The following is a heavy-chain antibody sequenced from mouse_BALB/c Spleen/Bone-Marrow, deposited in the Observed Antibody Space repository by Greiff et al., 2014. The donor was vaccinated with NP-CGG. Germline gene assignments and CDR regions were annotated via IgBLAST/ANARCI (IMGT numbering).Heavy chain of an antibody. J-gene: IGHJ4*01. D-gene: IGHD2-14*01. V-gene: IGHV2-4*02. Sequence: VKLMESGPGLVQPSQSLSITCTVSGFSLTSYGVHWVRQPPGKGLEWLGVIWSGGNTDYNATFIPRLSISKDNFKSRVFLKMNSLQADDTAIYYCAGAYYRYAMDYWGQGTSVTVSS. CDR3: AGAYYRYAMDY. CDR1: GFSLTSYG. CDR2: IWSGGNT.